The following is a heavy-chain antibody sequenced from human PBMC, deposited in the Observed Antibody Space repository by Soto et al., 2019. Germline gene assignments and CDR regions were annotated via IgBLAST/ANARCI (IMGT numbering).Heavy chain of an antibody. CDR3: ARENILTSNFDY. J-gene: IGHJ4*02. CDR2: IYYIGST. D-gene: IGHD3-9*01. Sequence: SEILSITVTVSCGSVISGSYYWNSIRQPPGKGLDWIVYIYYIGSTNYNPALKRRVTIAVDTSKNQFSLKLSPVTAADTAVYYCARENILTSNFDYWGQGTLVTVSS. CDR1: CGSVISGSYY. V-gene: IGHV4-61*01.